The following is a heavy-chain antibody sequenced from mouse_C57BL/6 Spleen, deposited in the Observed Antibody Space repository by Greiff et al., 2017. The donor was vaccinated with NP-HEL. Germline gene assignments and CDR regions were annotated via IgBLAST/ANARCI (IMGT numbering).Heavy chain of an antibody. J-gene: IGHJ3*01. CDR2: IYPGSGNT. V-gene: IGHV1-76*01. Sequence: VQLVESGAELVRPGASVKLSCKASGYTFTDYYINWVKQRPGQGLEWIARIYPGSGNTYYNEKFKGKATLTAEKSSSTAYMQLSSLTSEDSAVYFCAREAREFAYWGQGTLVTVSA. CDR3: AREAREFAY. CDR1: GYTFTDYY.